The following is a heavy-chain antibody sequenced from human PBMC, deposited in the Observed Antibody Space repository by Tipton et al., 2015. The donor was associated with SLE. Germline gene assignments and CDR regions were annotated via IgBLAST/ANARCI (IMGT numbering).Heavy chain of an antibody. CDR3: ARENGGERVATITSYYYYYGMDV. CDR1: GGSISSGSYY. J-gene: IGHJ6*02. D-gene: IGHD5-12*01. V-gene: IGHV4-61*02. CDR2: IYTSGST. Sequence: TLSLTCTVSGGSISSGSYYWSWIRQPAGKGLEWIGRIYTSGSTNYNPSLKSRVTISVDTSKNQFSLKLSSVTAADTAVYYCARENGGERVATITSYYYYYGMDVWGQGTTVTVSS.